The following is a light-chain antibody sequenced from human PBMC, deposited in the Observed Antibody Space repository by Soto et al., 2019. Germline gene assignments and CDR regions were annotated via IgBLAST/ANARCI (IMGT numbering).Light chain of an antibody. CDR2: GAS. J-gene: IGKJ1*01. V-gene: IGKV3-20*01. CDR1: ESVSSNN. CDR3: QQLGSSPRT. Sequence: EIVLTQFPGTLSLSPGERATLSCRASESVSSNNLGWYQQKPGQAPRLLIYGASNRATGIPDRFSGSGSGSEFTLTISRLEPEDFAVYYCQQLGSSPRTFGQGTKVEVK.